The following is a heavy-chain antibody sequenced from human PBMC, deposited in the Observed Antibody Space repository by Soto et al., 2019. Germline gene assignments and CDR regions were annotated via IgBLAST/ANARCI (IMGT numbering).Heavy chain of an antibody. J-gene: IGHJ4*02. CDR1: EFTFSTSW. D-gene: IGHD3-16*01. Sequence: GLFMRLPRRAAEFTFSTSWMNWFRQAPGMGLEWVANINPDGSVGTYVDSVKGRFTTSRDNAKNSLYLQMNSLRADDTAVYFCAGWGGHDYNYWGQGILVTVSS. CDR2: INPDGSVG. CDR3: AGWGGHDYNY. V-gene: IGHV3-7*03.